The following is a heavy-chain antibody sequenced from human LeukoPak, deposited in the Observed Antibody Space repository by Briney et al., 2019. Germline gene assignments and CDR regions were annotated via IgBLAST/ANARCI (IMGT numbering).Heavy chain of an antibody. J-gene: IGHJ4*02. Sequence: PSETLSLTCTVSGGSVSSGNYYWSWIRQPPGKGLEWIGYIYYSGSTNYNPSLKSRVTISVDTSKNQFSLKLSSVTAADTAVFYCARYSIAAAYYFDYWGQGTLVTVSS. CDR1: GGSVSSGNYY. D-gene: IGHD6-13*01. V-gene: IGHV4-61*01. CDR2: IYYSGST. CDR3: ARYSIAAAYYFDY.